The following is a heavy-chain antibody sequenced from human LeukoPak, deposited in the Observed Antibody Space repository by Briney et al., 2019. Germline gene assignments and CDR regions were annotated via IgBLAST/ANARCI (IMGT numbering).Heavy chain of an antibody. Sequence: GESLKISCKGSGYSFTSYWIGWVRPMPGKGLEWMGIILPGDSDTRYSPSFRGQVTISAETSTRTAYLQWTSLRASDSAIYCARQGAGASYYDPTGLPRGAFDSWGQGTTVTVSS. CDR1: GYSFTSYW. CDR3: ARQGAGASYYDPTGLPRGAFDS. J-gene: IGHJ3*02. CDR2: ILPGDSDT. V-gene: IGHV5-51*01. D-gene: IGHD3-22*01.